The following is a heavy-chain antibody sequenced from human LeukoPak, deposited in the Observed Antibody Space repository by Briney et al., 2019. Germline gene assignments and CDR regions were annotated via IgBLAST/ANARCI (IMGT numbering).Heavy chain of an antibody. CDR3: ARDFPSPYSSSWYWGVPVDY. J-gene: IGHJ4*02. CDR1: GYAFTNYG. Sequence: GASVKVSCKASGYAFTNYGITWVRQAPGQGLEWLGWISTFNGNTNYAQRLQDRVTMTTDTSTNTAYLELRSLRSDDTAVYYCARDFPSPYSSSWYWGVPVDYWGQGTLVTVSS. D-gene: IGHD6-13*01. V-gene: IGHV1-18*01. CDR2: ISTFNGNT.